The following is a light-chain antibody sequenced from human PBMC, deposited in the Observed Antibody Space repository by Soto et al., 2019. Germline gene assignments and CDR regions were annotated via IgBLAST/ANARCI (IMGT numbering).Light chain of an antibody. V-gene: IGLV2-23*02. CDR2: EVT. Sequence: QSALTQPASMSGSPGQSITISCTGTSTDIGNYNLVSWYQFHPGKAPKVMIYEVTKRPSGVSDRFSGSKSGNTASLTISGLQAEDETNYDCCSYAGGTWVFGGGTKLTVL. CDR1: STDIGNYNL. CDR3: CSYAGGTWV. J-gene: IGLJ3*02.